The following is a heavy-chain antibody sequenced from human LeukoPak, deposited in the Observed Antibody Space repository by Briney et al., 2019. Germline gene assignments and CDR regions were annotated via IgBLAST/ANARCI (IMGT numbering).Heavy chain of an antibody. CDR2: ISDDGRTE. J-gene: IGHJ4*02. CDR1: GFTFSSHG. D-gene: IGHD2-15*01. V-gene: IGHV3-30*18. Sequence: GGSLRLSCAASGFTFSSHGMHWVRQAPGQGLELVAVISDDGRTEYYADSVKGRFTISRDNSKNTVSLQMNSLRDDDTAVFYCTKEGATGSRYNFDYWGQGTLDSVSS. CDR3: TKEGATGSRYNFDY.